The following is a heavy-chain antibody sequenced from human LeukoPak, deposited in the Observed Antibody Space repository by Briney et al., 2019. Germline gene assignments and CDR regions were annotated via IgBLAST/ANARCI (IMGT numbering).Heavy chain of an antibody. V-gene: IGHV3-23*01. CDR1: GFTFISYA. Sequence: GSLRLSCAASGFTFISYAMSWVRQAPGKGLEWVSAISGSGGSTYYADSVKGRFTISRDNSKNTLYLQMNSLRAEDTAVYYCAKLASGGYCSGGSCYRFYYYGMDVWGQGTTVTVSS. CDR3: AKLASGGYCSGGSCYRFYYYGMDV. CDR2: ISGSGGST. D-gene: IGHD2-15*01. J-gene: IGHJ6*02.